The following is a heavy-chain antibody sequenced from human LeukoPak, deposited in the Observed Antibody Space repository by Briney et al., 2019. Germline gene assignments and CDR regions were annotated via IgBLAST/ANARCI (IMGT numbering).Heavy chain of an antibody. CDR2: ISPYSGNT. D-gene: IGHD5-18*01. J-gene: IGHJ4*02. V-gene: IGHV1-18*01. Sequence: ASVKVSCKASGCTFTSYGINWVRQAPGQGLEWMGWISPYSGNTNYAQKLQGRVTMTTDTSTSTAYMELRSLRSDDTAVYYCATDSRFSYGQFDYWGQGTLVTVSS. CDR1: GCTFTSYG. CDR3: ATDSRFSYGQFDY.